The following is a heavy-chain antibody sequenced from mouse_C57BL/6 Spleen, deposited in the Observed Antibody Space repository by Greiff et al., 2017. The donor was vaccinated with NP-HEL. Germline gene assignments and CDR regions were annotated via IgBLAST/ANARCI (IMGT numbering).Heavy chain of an antibody. CDR1: GYTFTDYE. CDR2: IDPETGGT. J-gene: IGHJ4*01. D-gene: IGHD2-1*01. V-gene: IGHV1-15*01. Sequence: QVQLQQSGAELVRPGASVTLSCKASGYTFTDYEMHWVKQTPVHGLEWIGAIDPETGGTAYNQKFKGKAILTADKSSSTAYMELRSLTSEDSAVYYCTRTTLYYGNYVNAMDYWGQGTSVTVSS. CDR3: TRTTLYYGNYVNAMDY.